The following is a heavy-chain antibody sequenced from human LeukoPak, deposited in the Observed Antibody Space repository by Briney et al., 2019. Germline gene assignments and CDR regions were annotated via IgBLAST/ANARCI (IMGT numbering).Heavy chain of an antibody. Sequence: GTSLRLSCVTSGLTFTNHGFHWLRQAADKGLEWVAFVRNDGFDTYHSNSVKGRLSISRDDSKYTVYLQMNSLRAEDTALYYCARDRGKDYFGDWGQGTQVTVSS. CDR1: GLTFTNHG. J-gene: IGHJ4*02. CDR3: ARDRGKDYFGD. D-gene: IGHD4-23*01. CDR2: VRNDGFDT. V-gene: IGHV3-33*01.